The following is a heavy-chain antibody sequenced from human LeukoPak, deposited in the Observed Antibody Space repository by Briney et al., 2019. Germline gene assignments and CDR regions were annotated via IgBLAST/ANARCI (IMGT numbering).Heavy chain of an antibody. CDR3: ARVAEYYDFWSGYYKSWFDP. CDR2: IYYSGST. Sequence: SETLSLTCTVSGGSISSYYWSWIRQPPGKGLEWRGYIYYSGSTNYNPSLKSRVTISVDTSKNQFSLKLSSVTAADTAVYYCARVAEYYDFWSGYYKSWFDPWGQGTLVTVSS. CDR1: GGSISSYY. J-gene: IGHJ5*02. V-gene: IGHV4-59*01. D-gene: IGHD3-3*01.